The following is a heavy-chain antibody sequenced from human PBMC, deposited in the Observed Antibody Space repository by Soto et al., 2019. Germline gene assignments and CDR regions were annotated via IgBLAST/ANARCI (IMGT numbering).Heavy chain of an antibody. V-gene: IGHV1-46*01. J-gene: IGHJ6*02. D-gene: IGHD3-9*01. CDR2: INPSGGST. CDR1: GYTFTSYY. Sequence: ASVKVSCKASGYTFTSYYMHWVRQAPGQGLEWMGIINPSGGSTSYAQKFQGRVAMTRDTSTSTVYMELSSLRSEDTAVYYCARVDYDTLTGYSGGMDVWGQGTTVTVSS. CDR3: ARVDYDTLTGYSGGMDV.